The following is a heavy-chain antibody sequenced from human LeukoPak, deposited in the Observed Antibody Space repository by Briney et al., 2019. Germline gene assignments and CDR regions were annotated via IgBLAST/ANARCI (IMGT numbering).Heavy chain of an antibody. J-gene: IGHJ5*02. D-gene: IGHD5-12*01. CDR1: GYIFTDYY. V-gene: IGHV1-2*04. Sequence: ASVKVSCKTSGYIFTDYYIHWVRQAPGQGLEWMGWINPKTGDTNSAQKFQRWVTMTRDTAISTAYMELNRLALDDTAVYYCARVVYSHGYRDRVTCPNWFDPWGQGTLVTVSS. CDR2: INPKTGDT. CDR3: ARVVYSHGYRDRVTCPNWFDP.